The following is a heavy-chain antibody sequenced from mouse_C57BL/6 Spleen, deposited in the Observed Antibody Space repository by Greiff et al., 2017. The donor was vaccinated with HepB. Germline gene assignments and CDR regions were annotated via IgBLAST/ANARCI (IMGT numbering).Heavy chain of an antibody. J-gene: IGHJ1*03. D-gene: IGHD1-2*01. Sequence: VQGVESGAELVKPGASVKISCKASGYAFSSYWMNWVKQRPGKGLEWIGQIYPGDGDTNYNGKFKGKATLTADKSSSTAYMQLSSLTSEDSAVYFCARSDYYGGYFDVWGTGTTVTVSS. CDR2: IYPGDGDT. CDR1: GYAFSSYW. V-gene: IGHV1-80*01. CDR3: ARSDYYGGYFDV.